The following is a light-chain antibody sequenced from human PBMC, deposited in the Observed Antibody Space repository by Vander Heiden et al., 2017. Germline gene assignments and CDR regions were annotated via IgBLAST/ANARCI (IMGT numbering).Light chain of an antibody. V-gene: IGLV3-1*01. CDR3: QAWDISAVV. J-gene: IGLJ2*01. CDR1: KLGDKY. CDR2: QDN. Sequence: YEVTQPPSVSVSPGQTASITCSGDKLGDKYTCWYQQKPGQSPVLVIYQDNKRSSGIPERFSGSSSGNTATLTISGTQAMDEADYYCQAWDISAVVLGGGTKLTVL.